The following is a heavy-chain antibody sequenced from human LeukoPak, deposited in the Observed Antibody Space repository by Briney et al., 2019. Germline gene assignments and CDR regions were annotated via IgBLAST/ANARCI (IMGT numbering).Heavy chain of an antibody. J-gene: IGHJ6*02. CDR3: ARDPYSSSWSYGMDV. D-gene: IGHD6-13*01. CDR1: GFTFSNYW. V-gene: IGHV3-7*05. Sequence: GGSLSLSCTASGFTFSNYWMSWVRQAPEKGLEWVANIKQDGSEKVYVDSVKGRFTISRDNAQTSLYLHMNSLRAEDTAVYYCARDPYSSSWSYGMDVWGQGTTVTVSS. CDR2: IKQDGSEK.